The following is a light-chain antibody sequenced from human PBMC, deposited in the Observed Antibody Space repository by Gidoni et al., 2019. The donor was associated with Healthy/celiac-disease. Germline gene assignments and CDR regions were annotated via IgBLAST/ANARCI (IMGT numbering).Light chain of an antibody. CDR2: AGS. V-gene: IGKV1-39*01. CDR3: QQSYSTPGYT. CDR1: QSISSY. J-gene: IGKJ2*01. Sequence: DIQMTQSPSSLSASVGDRVTITCRASQSISSYLNWYQQKPGKAPKVLIDAGSSLQSGVPSRFSGSGSGTEFTLTISSLQPEDFATYYCQQSYSTPGYTFGQGTKLEIK.